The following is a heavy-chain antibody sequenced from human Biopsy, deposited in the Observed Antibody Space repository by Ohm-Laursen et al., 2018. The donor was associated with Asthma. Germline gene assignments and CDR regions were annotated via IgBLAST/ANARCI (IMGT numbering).Heavy chain of an antibody. V-gene: IGHV4-59*01. D-gene: IGHD2-15*01. CDR2: IHYSGST. Sequence: PSETLSLTCTVSGGSISSYYWTWIRQPPGKGLEWIGNIHYSGSTYSNPSLKSRVTISVDTPKKQISLRLSSVIAADTAVYYCAGFCSGGNCPDHWGQGTLVTVSS. CDR1: GGSISSYY. J-gene: IGHJ4*02. CDR3: AGFCSGGNCPDH.